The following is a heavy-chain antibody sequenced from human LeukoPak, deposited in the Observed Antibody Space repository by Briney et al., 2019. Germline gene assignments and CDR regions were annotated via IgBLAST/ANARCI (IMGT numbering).Heavy chain of an antibody. V-gene: IGHV4-39*01. Sequence: SETLSLTCTVSGGSISSSSYYWGWIRQPPGKGLEWIGSIYYSGSTYYNPSLKSRVIISVDTSKNRFSLKLSSVTAADTAVYYCARILAAARFDPWGQGTLVTVSS. CDR2: IYYSGST. D-gene: IGHD6-13*01. CDR1: GGSISSSSYY. CDR3: ARILAAARFDP. J-gene: IGHJ5*02.